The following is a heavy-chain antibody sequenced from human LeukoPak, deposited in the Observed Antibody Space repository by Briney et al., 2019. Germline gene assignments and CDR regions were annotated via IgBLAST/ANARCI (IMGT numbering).Heavy chain of an antibody. D-gene: IGHD2-21*02. CDR2: IIPIFGIA. CDR1: GGTFSSYA. J-gene: IGHJ3*02. Sequence: SVKVSCKASGGTFSSYAISWVRQAPGQGLEWMGGIIPIFGIANYAQKFQGRVTITADKSTSTAYMELSSLRSEDTAVYYCARAFGSRCGGDCYSIAFDIWGQGTMVTVSS. V-gene: IGHV1-69*17. CDR3: ARAFGSRCGGDCYSIAFDI.